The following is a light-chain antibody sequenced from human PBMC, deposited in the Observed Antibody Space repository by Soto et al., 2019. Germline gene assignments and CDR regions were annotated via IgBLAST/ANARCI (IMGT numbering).Light chain of an antibody. CDR2: GDS. J-gene: IGKJ1*01. CDR1: QSVSSN. V-gene: IGKV3-15*01. CDR3: QQYNNWPPWT. Sequence: EIVMTQSPATLSVSPGERATLSCRASQSVSSNLAWNQQKPGQAPRPLIFGDSTRATGIPARFSGSGSGTEFTLTISSLQSEDFAVYYCQQYNNWPPWTFGQGTKVEIK.